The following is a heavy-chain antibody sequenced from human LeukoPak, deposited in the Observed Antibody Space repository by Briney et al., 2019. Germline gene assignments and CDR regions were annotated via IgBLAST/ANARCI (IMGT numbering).Heavy chain of an antibody. D-gene: IGHD1-26*01. CDR1: GYTFAGYY. J-gene: IGHJ5*02. CDR2: TNANSAGT. Sequence: GSLRVSCKASGYTFAGYYMHWVRQALGQRVERIRWTNANSAGTNYAQKFQSRVTMTRDTSISTAYMELSRLRSDDPPVYYCARGGSDDWFVPWGEGGLVTVSP. CDR3: ARGGSDDWFVP. V-gene: IGHV1-2*02.